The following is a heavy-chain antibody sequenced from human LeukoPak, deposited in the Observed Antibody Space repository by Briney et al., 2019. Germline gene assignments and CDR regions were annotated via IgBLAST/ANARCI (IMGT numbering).Heavy chain of an antibody. Sequence: SETLSLTCTVSSGSISSYYWSWIRQPPGKGLEWIGYIYYSGSTNYNPSLKGRVTISVDTSKNQFSLKLSSVTAADTAVYYCARSGSLMVANGRVFDIWGQGTMVTVSS. CDR3: ARSGSLMVANGRVFDI. J-gene: IGHJ3*02. D-gene: IGHD5-12*01. CDR1: SGSISSYY. V-gene: IGHV4-59*08. CDR2: IYYSGST.